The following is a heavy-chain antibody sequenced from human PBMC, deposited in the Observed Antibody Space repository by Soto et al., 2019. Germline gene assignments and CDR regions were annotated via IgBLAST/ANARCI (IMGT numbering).Heavy chain of an antibody. CDR2: IYWDDDK. V-gene: IGHV2-5*02. Sequence: QITLKESGPTLVKPTQTLTLTCTFSGFSLSTSVVGVAWIRQPPGKALEWLALIYWDDDKRYRPSLETRLTITKDTSKNQVVLTMTNVDSVDTAIYYCAYLPCSGGSCYRFSYSGMDVWGQGNTVIVSS. D-gene: IGHD2-15*01. CDR3: AYLPCSGGSCYRFSYSGMDV. J-gene: IGHJ6*02. CDR1: GFSLSTSVVG.